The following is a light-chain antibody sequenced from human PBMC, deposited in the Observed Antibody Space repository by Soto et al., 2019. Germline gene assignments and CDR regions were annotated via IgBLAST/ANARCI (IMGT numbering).Light chain of an antibody. CDR3: QQYNNYWT. CDR1: QSISSY. V-gene: IGKV1-39*01. CDR2: AAS. Sequence: DIQMTQSPSSLSASVGDRVTITCRASQSISSYLNWYQQKPGKAPKLLIYAASSLHSGVPSRFSGSGSATEFTLTISSLQPDDFATYYCQQYNNYWTFGQGTKVDIK. J-gene: IGKJ1*01.